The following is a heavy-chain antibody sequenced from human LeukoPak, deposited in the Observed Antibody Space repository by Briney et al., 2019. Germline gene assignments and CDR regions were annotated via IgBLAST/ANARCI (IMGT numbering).Heavy chain of an antibody. J-gene: IGHJ4*02. D-gene: IGHD1-26*01. Sequence: GGSLRLSCAASGFTVSSNYMSWVRQAPGKGLEWVSVISDSGGSSSYADSVKGRFTISRDNSQNTLYLQINSLRAEDSAVYYCAKVVGATDSPFDYWGQGTLVTVSS. CDR2: ISDSGGSS. CDR3: AKVVGATDSPFDY. V-gene: IGHV3-23*01. CDR1: GFTVSSNY.